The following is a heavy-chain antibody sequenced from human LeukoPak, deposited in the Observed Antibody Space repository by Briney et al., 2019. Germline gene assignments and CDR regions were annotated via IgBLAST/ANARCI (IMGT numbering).Heavy chain of an antibody. V-gene: IGHV1-69*05. J-gene: IGHJ4*02. CDR3: ARGGTGKDYGGNPVVPDY. CDR2: IIPIFGTA. D-gene: IGHD4-23*01. Sequence: GASVKVSCKASGGTFSSYTINWVRQAPGQGLEWMGGIIPIFGTANYAQKFQGRVTITTDESTSTAYMELSSLRSEDTAVYYCARGGTGKDYGGNPVVPDYWGQGTLVTVSS. CDR1: GGTFSSYT.